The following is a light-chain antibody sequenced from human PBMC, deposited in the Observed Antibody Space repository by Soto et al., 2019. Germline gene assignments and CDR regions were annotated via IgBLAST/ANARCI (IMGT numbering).Light chain of an antibody. CDR1: SSDVGSYSR. V-gene: IGLV2-18*02. J-gene: IGLJ1*01. Sequence: SDRTQAASGSGSRGQSGRIINNGTSSDVGSYSRVSWYQQPPGTAPKLMIYDVSNRPSGVPDRFSGSKSGHTASLTISGLQVEDEADYYCSAYTSTSTYVFGTGTKVTAL. CDR2: DVS. CDR3: SAYTSTSTYV.